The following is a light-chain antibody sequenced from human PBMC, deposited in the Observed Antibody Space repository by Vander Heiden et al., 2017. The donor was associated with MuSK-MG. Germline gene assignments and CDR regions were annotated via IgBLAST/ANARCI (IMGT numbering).Light chain of an antibody. J-gene: IGKJ4*01. CDR1: QSISKF. Sequence: DIQMTQSPSPLSASVGDRITITCRASQSISKFLNWYQQKPGKAPKLLIYAASSLQSGVPSKFSGSGSGTDITLTISSLQPEDSATYYCLQSSITPLTCGGGTKVEIK. CDR3: LQSSITPLT. CDR2: AAS. V-gene: IGKV1-39*01.